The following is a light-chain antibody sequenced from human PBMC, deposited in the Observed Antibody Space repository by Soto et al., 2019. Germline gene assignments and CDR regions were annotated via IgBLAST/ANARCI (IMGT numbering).Light chain of an antibody. J-gene: IGKJ1*01. V-gene: IGKV1-27*01. CDR3: QKYNIAPWT. CDR2: AAS. CDR1: QDIKTY. Sequence: DTQMTQSPSSLSASIGDRVTITCRASQDIKTYLAWYQQKPGKVPRLLIYAASALQSGVPSRFSGSGSGTDFTLTISSLQPEDVATYYCQKYNIAPWTFGQGTKVEIK.